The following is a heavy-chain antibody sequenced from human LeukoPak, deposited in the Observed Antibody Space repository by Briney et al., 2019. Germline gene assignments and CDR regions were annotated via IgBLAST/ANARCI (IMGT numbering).Heavy chain of an antibody. V-gene: IGHV4-59*12. D-gene: IGHD3-3*01. Sequence: SETLSLTCTVSGGSISSYYWSWIRQPPGKGLEWIGYIYYSGSTYYNPSLKSRVTISVDRSKNQFSLKLSSVTAADTAVYYCARTNYDFWSGYPNYFDYWGQGTLVTVSS. CDR2: IYYSGST. CDR1: GGSISSYY. J-gene: IGHJ4*02. CDR3: ARTNYDFWSGYPNYFDY.